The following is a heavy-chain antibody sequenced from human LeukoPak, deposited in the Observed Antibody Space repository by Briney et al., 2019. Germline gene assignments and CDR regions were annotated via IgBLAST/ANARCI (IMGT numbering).Heavy chain of an antibody. D-gene: IGHD6-13*01. Sequence: GASVKVSCKASGYTFTSYGISWVRQAPGQGREWMGWISAYNGNTNYAQKLQGRVTMTTDTSTSTAYMELRSLRSDDTAVYYCARYAHTLAAAGLASGYWGQGTLVTVSS. CDR1: GYTFTSYG. J-gene: IGHJ4*02. CDR3: ARYAHTLAAAGLASGY. CDR2: ISAYNGNT. V-gene: IGHV1-18*01.